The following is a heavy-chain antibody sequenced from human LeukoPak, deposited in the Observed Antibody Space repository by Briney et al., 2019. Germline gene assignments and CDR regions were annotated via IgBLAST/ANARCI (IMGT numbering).Heavy chain of an antibody. CDR1: GFTFSSYA. D-gene: IGHD4-17*01. J-gene: IGHJ5*02. Sequence: PGGSLRLSCAASGFTFSSYAMSWVRQAPGKGLEWVSAISGSGGSTYYADSVKGRFTISRDNSKNTLYLQMNSLKTEDTAVYYCTRRVDDYGDYENWFDPWGQGTLVTVSS. CDR3: TRRVDDYGDYENWFDP. CDR2: ISGSGGST. V-gene: IGHV3-23*01.